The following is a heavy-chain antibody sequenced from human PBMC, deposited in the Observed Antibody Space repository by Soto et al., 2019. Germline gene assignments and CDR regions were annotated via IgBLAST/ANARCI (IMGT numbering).Heavy chain of an antibody. CDR3: ARGLEDYSFEY. Sequence: SETLSLTCTVSGGSISSSSYYWGWIRQPPGKGLEWIGSIYYSGSTYYNPSLKSRVTISVDTSKNQFSLKLSSVTAADTAVYYCARGLEDYSFEYWGQGTLVTVSS. D-gene: IGHD3-3*01. CDR1: GGSISSSSYY. V-gene: IGHV4-39*07. J-gene: IGHJ4*02. CDR2: IYYSGST.